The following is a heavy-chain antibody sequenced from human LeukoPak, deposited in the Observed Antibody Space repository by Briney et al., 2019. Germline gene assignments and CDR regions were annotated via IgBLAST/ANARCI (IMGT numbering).Heavy chain of an antibody. CDR3: ARDWRWGVAHLDY. Sequence: GGSLRLSCAASGFTFSSYSMNWVRQAPGKGLEWVSSISSSSSYIYYADSVKGRFTISRDNAKNSLYLQMNSLRAEDTAVYYCARDWRWGVAHLDYWGQGTLVTVSS. J-gene: IGHJ4*02. D-gene: IGHD3-16*01. V-gene: IGHV3-21*01. CDR2: ISSSSSYI. CDR1: GFTFSSYS.